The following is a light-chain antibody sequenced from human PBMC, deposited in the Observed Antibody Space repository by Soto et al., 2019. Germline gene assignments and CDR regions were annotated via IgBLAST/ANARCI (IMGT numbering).Light chain of an antibody. CDR3: QQYDNLPRT. Sequence: DIQMTQSPSSLSASVGDRVTITCQASQDISNYLNWYQQKPGKAPKLLIYDTSNLDTGVPSMFSGSGSGTDFTFTINSLQPEDIATYYCQQYDNLPRTFGQGTKLEIK. CDR2: DTS. J-gene: IGKJ2*02. V-gene: IGKV1-33*01. CDR1: QDISNY.